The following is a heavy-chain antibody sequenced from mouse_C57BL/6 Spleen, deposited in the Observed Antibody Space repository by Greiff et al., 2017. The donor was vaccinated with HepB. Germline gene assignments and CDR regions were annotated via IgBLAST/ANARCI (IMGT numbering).Heavy chain of an antibody. J-gene: IGHJ1*03. CDR3: ARRRDSYWYFDV. CDR1: GYTFTSYW. CDR2: IYPSDSET. V-gene: IGHV1-61*01. Sequence: QVQLQQPGAELVRPGSSVKLSCKASGYTFTSYWMDWVKQRPGQGLEWIGNIYPSDSETHYNQKFKDKATLTVDKSSSTAYMQISSLTSEDSAVYYCARRRDSYWYFDVWGTGTTVTVSS.